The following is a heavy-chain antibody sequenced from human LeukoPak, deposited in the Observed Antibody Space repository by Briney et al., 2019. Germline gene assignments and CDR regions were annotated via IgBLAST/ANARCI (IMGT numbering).Heavy chain of an antibody. J-gene: IGHJ4*02. CDR2: INHSGST. V-gene: IGHV4-34*01. CDR3: ARVAVANGLDY. CDR1: GGSLSGYY. D-gene: IGHD6-19*01. Sequence: SETLSLTCAVYGGSLSGYYWSWIRQPPGKGLEWIGEINHSGSTNYNPSLKSRVTISVDTSKNQFSLKLSSVTAADTAVYYCARVAVANGLDYWGQGTLVTVSS.